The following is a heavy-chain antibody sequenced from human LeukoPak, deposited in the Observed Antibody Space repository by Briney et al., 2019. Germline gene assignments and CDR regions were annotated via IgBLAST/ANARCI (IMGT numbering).Heavy chain of an antibody. CDR3: ARGPPRGKYYYMDV. D-gene: IGHD1-1*01. Sequence: PGGSVRLSFAASGFIFSSFDMHWVRQPTGQGLEWVSTIGTASETYYPGCMEGRLTLSSDNGKNSLYLQMNSLTAGDTAVYYCARGPPRGKYYYMDVWGKGTTVTVSS. CDR2: IGTASET. J-gene: IGHJ6*03. V-gene: IGHV3-13*01. CDR1: GFIFSSFD.